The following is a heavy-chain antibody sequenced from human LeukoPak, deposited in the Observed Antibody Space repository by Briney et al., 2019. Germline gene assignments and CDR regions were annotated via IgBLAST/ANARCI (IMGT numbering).Heavy chain of an antibody. CDR3: ARKRPNYFDY. V-gene: IGHV3-7*01. CDR1: GLTFSNYW. J-gene: IGHJ4*02. Sequence: GGSLRLSCAASGLTFSNYWMSWVRQAPGKGLEWVANIKEDGSEKYYVDSMKGRFTISRDNAKNSLYLQMSSLRAEDTALYYCARKRPNYFDYWGQGTLVTVSS. CDR2: IKEDGSEK.